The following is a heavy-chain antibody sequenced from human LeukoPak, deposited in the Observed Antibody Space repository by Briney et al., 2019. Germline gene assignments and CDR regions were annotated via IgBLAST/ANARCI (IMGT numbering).Heavy chain of an antibody. V-gene: IGHV3-21*01. CDR1: GFAFSSYS. D-gene: IGHD3-22*01. CDR3: ARMVDYYDNSEDC. J-gene: IGHJ4*02. CDR2: ITSSDNM. Sequence: GGSLRLSCEASGFAFSSYSMNCVRLAPGKGLEWVSSITSSDNMFYADSVKGRFTISRDNAKNSVYLQMNSLRAEDTAVYYCARMVDYYDNSEDCWSQGTLVTVSS.